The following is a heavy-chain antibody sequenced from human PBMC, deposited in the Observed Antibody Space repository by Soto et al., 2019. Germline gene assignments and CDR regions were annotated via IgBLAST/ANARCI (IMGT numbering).Heavy chain of an antibody. J-gene: IGHJ4*02. CDR2: ISGGGHGT. CDR3: AKDPRLQLGF. CDR1: GFPFGSYA. V-gene: IGHV3-23*01. Sequence: LRLSCAASGFPFGSYAMSWVRQAPGKGLEWISGISGGGHGTNYADSVKGRFTISRDNSRNTLYLQMNSLRVEDTAVYYCAKDPRLQLGFWGQGTLVTVSS. D-gene: IGHD1-1*01.